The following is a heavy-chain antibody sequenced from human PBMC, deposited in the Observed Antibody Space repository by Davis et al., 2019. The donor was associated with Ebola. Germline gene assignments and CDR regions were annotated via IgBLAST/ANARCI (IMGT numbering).Heavy chain of an antibody. V-gene: IGHV3-33*08. J-gene: IGHJ6*02. CDR3: ARGDIVVVPAARGYYYGMDV. Sequence: GESLKISCSASGFSFSSYGMHWVRQAPGKGLEWVAVIWYDGSNKYYADSVKGRFTISRDNAKNSLYLQMNSLRAEDTAVYYCARGDIVVVPAARGYYYGMDVWGQGTTVTVSS. CDR2: IWYDGSNK. D-gene: IGHD2-2*01. CDR1: GFSFSSYG.